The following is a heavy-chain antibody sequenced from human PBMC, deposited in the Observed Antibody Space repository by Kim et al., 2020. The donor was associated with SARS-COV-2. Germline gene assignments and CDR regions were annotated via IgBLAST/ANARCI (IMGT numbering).Heavy chain of an antibody. V-gene: IGHV4-61*01. J-gene: IGHJ5*02. Sequence: SETLSLTCTVSGASVSSGSYYWSWIRQPPGKGLEWIGYIYNGGSGSNKYNPSLKSRVTIFVDTSKNQFSLKLSSVTAADTAVYYCARGPWGSASYYSNWFDPWGQGTLVTVSS. CDR3: ARGPWGSASYYSNWFDP. CDR1: GASVSSGSYY. D-gene: IGHD3-10*01. CDR2: IYNGGSGSN.